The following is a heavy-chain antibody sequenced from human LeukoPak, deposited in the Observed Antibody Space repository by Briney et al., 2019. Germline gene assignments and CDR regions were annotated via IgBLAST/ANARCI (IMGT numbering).Heavy chain of an antibody. J-gene: IGHJ3*02. Sequence: SETLSLTCTVSGGSISSGSYFWSWIRQPAGKGLEWIGRIYTTGSTNYNPSLKSRVTISVDTSKNQFSLKLSSVTAADTAVYYCARSRTSGYSYDAFDIWGQGTMVTVSS. CDR1: GGSISSGSYF. V-gene: IGHV4-61*02. D-gene: IGHD3-22*01. CDR3: ARSRTSGYSYDAFDI. CDR2: IYTTGST.